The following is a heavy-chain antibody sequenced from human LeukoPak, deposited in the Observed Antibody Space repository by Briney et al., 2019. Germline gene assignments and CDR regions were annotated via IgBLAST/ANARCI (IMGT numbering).Heavy chain of an antibody. D-gene: IGHD4-23*01. Sequence: SETLSLTCTVSGGSISSYYWSWIRQPAGKGLEWIGRIYTSGSTNYNPSLKSRVTISVDTSKNQFSLKLSSVTAADTAVYYCASWTLYGGNSAYYYGMDVWGQGTTVTVSS. J-gene: IGHJ6*02. CDR2: IYTSGST. V-gene: IGHV4-4*07. CDR1: GGSISSYY. CDR3: ASWTLYGGNSAYYYGMDV.